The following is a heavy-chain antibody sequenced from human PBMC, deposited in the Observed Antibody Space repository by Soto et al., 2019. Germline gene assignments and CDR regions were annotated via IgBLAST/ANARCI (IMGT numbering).Heavy chain of an antibody. Sequence: TSETLSLTCTVSGGSISSSSYYWGWIRQPPGKGLEWIGSIYYSGSTYYNPSLKSRVTISVDTSKNQFSLKLSSVTAADTAVYYCARHSFYSSSSKAFDIWGQGTMVTVSS. J-gene: IGHJ3*02. CDR3: ARHSFYSSSSKAFDI. V-gene: IGHV4-39*01. CDR2: IYYSGST. D-gene: IGHD6-6*01. CDR1: GGSISSSSYY.